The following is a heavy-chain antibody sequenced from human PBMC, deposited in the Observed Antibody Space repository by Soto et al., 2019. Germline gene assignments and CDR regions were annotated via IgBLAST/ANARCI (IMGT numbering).Heavy chain of an antibody. Sequence: EVKLVESGGNFVQPGESLRLSCAASGFPVGGYDFHWVRQGRGKGLEWVSTIGSAGDTYYSASVRGRFTISRENAKKTLYLQMTSLKTEDTALYYCAKAGCSDTNCHFWALERWGQGTLVTVSS. V-gene: IGHV3-13*01. D-gene: IGHD2-2*01. CDR2: IGSAGDT. J-gene: IGHJ4*02. CDR3: AKAGCSDTNCHFWALER. CDR1: GFPVGGYD.